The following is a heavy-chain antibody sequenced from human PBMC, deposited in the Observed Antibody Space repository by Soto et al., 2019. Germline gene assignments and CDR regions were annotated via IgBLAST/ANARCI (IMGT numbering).Heavy chain of an antibody. Sequence: ASVKVSCKASGYTFTSYDINWLRQATGQGLEWMGWMNPNSGNTGYAQKFQGRVTMTRNTSISSAYMELSSLRSEDTAVYYCATSSAIYSYGYGLYYYGLDVWGHGTTVTVSS. CDR2: MNPNSGNT. CDR1: GYTFTSYD. D-gene: IGHD5-18*01. J-gene: IGHJ6*02. CDR3: ATSSAIYSYGYGLYYYGLDV. V-gene: IGHV1-8*01.